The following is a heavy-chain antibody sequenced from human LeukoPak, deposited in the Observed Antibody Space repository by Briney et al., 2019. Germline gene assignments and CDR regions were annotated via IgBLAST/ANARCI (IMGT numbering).Heavy chain of an antibody. CDR2: IYHSGST. Sequence: SETLSLTCTVSGGSISSYYRGWIRQPPGKGLEWIGSIYHSGSTYYNPSLKSRVTISVDTSKNQFSLKLSSVTAADTAVYYCARRTVTQTLTGTDWGQGTLVTVSS. V-gene: IGHV4-38-2*02. J-gene: IGHJ4*02. D-gene: IGHD4-11*01. CDR3: ARRTVTQTLTGTD. CDR1: GGSISSYY.